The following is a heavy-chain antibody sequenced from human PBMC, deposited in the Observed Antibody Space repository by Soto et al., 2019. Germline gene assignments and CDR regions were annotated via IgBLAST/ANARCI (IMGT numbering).Heavy chain of an antibody. Sequence: GGSLRLSCAASGSTFSSYGMHWVRQAPGKGLEWVAVIWYDGSNKYYADSVKGRFIISRDISKNTLYLQMNILRAEDTAVYYCHGYGYWGQGTLVTVSS. CDR2: IWYDGSNK. J-gene: IGHJ4*02. D-gene: IGHD5-12*01. V-gene: IGHV3-33*01. CDR1: GSTFSSYG. CDR3: HGYGY.